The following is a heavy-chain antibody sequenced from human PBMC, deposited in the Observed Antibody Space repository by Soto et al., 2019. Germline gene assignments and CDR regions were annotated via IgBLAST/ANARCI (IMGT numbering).Heavy chain of an antibody. V-gene: IGHV3-30-3*01. Sequence: GGSLRLSCAASGFTFSSYAMHWVRQAPGKGLEWVAVISYDGSNKYYADSVKGRFTTSRDNSKNTLYLQMNSLRAEDTAVYYCARGGRGYCSSTSCYTGDAFDIWGQGTMVTVSS. CDR1: GFTFSSYA. J-gene: IGHJ3*02. CDR2: ISYDGSNK. D-gene: IGHD2-2*02. CDR3: ARGGRGYCSSTSCYTGDAFDI.